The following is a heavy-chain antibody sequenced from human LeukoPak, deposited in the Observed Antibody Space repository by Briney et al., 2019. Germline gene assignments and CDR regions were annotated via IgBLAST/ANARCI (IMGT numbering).Heavy chain of an antibody. V-gene: IGHV3-30*18. CDR1: GFTFSSYG. D-gene: IGHD5-24*01. J-gene: IGHJ4*02. Sequence: GRSLRLSCAVSGFTFSSYGMHWVRQAPGKGLEWVAVISYDGSNKYYADSVKGRFTISRDNSKNTLYLQMNSLRAEDTAVYYCAKDARDALFDYWGQGTLVTVSS. CDR2: ISYDGSNK. CDR3: AKDARDALFDY.